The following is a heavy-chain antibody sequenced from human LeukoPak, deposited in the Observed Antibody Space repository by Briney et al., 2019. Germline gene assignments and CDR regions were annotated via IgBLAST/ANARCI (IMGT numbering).Heavy chain of an antibody. Sequence: SETLSLTCTVSGVSISSYYWSWIRQPAGKGLEWIGRIYTSGSINYNPSLKSRVTMSVDTSKNQFSLKLSSVTAADTAVYYCARDAEDFWSGYNSLGDYYYYMDVWGKGTTVTVSS. CDR2: IYTSGSI. D-gene: IGHD3-3*01. CDR1: GVSISSYY. V-gene: IGHV4-4*07. CDR3: ARDAEDFWSGYNSLGDYYYYMDV. J-gene: IGHJ6*03.